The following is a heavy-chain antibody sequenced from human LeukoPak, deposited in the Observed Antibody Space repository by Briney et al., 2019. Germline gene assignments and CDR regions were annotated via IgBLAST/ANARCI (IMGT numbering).Heavy chain of an antibody. CDR3: AREWTPYFDY. Sequence: SETLSLTCTASGGSISSYYWSWIRQPPGKGLEWIGYIHYSGRTNYNPSLKSRVTISLDMSKNQFSLRLGSVTAADTAVYYCAREWTPYFDYWGQGTLVTVSS. J-gene: IGHJ4*02. CDR2: IHYSGRT. CDR1: GGSISSYY. V-gene: IGHV4-59*01. D-gene: IGHD3/OR15-3a*01.